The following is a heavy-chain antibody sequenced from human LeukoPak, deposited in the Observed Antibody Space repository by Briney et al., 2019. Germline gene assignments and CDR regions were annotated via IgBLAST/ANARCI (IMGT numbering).Heavy chain of an antibody. J-gene: IGHJ4*02. CDR2: IYYSGST. V-gene: IGHV4-39*01. D-gene: IGHD3-10*01. CDR3: ARLHGYGSGSYYIDY. Sequence: SETLSLTCTVSGGSISSSSYYWGWIRQPPGKGLEWIGSIYYSGSTYYNPSLKSRVTISVDTSKNQFSLKLSSVTAADTAVYYCARLHGYGSGSYYIDYWGQGTLVTVSS. CDR1: GGSISSSSYY.